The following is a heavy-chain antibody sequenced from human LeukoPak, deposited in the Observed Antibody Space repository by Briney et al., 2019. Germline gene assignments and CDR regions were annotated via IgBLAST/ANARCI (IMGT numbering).Heavy chain of an antibody. D-gene: IGHD6-19*01. CDR3: ASSVAGTVDY. V-gene: IGHV1-69*13. J-gene: IGHJ4*02. Sequence: ASVKVSCKASGGTFSSYAISWVRQAPGQGLEWMGGIIPIFGTANYAQKFQGRVTITADESTSTAYMELSSLRSEDTAVYYCASSVAGTVDYWGQGTLSPSPQ. CDR1: GGTFSSYA. CDR2: IIPIFGTA.